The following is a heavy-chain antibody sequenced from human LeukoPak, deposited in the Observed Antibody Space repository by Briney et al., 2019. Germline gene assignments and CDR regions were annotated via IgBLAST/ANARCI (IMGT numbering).Heavy chain of an antibody. Sequence: SETLSLTCTVSGGSISSYYWSWIRQPPGKGLEWIGYIYYSGSTNYNPSLKSRVTISVDTSKNQFSLKLSSVTAADTAVYYCARVPYYDILTGYWEDYWGQGTLVTVSS. CDR2: IYYSGST. V-gene: IGHV4-59*01. CDR1: GGSISSYY. CDR3: ARVPYYDILTGYWEDY. J-gene: IGHJ4*02. D-gene: IGHD3-9*01.